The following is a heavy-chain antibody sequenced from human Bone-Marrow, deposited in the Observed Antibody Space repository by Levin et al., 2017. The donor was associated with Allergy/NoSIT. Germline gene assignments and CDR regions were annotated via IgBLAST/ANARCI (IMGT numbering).Heavy chain of an antibody. D-gene: IGHD5-18*01. Sequence: GGSLRLSCTVSGFTFRDHSMTWMRQTPGKGLEWVSYISSDGHTRFDADSLKGRITISRDNANDTLYLQMSSLRAEDTGVYYCARGFNYGYGYYFDHWGQGILVTVSS. CDR2: ISSDGHTR. CDR3: ARGFNYGYGYYFDH. CDR1: GFTFRDHS. V-gene: IGHV3-11*01. J-gene: IGHJ4*02.